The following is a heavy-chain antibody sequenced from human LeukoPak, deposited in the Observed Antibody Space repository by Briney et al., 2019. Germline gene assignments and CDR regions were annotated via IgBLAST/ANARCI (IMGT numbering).Heavy chain of an antibody. CDR1: GFTFSSYW. J-gene: IGHJ4*02. CDR3: AREGAYGSGSYSDYFDY. V-gene: IGHV3-7*01. Sequence: GGSLRLSCAASGFTFSSYWMSCVRQAPGKGLEWVANIKQDGSEKYYVDSVKGRFTISRDNAKNSLYLQMNSLRAEDTAVYYCAREGAYGSGSYSDYFDYWGQGTLVTVSS. D-gene: IGHD3-10*01. CDR2: IKQDGSEK.